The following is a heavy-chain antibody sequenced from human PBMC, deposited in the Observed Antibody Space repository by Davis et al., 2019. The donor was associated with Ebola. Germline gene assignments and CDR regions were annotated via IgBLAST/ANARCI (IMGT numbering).Heavy chain of an antibody. CDR2: IYSSGST. J-gene: IGHJ4*02. D-gene: IGHD2-15*01. Sequence: MPGGSLRLSCTVSGGSIDSGGYYWSWIRQRPGKGLEWIGYIYSSGSTDYNPSLKSRVTMSVDTSKNQFSLKLNYVTAADTAVYYCARTDRVCRGGVCYSGDDFDYWGQGTLVTVSS. CDR1: GGSIDSGGYY. V-gene: IGHV4-61*08. CDR3: ARTDRVCRGGVCYSGDDFDY.